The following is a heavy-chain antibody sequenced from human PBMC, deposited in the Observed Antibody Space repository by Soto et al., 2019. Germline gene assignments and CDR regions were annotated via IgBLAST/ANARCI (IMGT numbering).Heavy chain of an antibody. CDR2: ISYDGSNK. J-gene: IGHJ4*02. CDR3: AKETYSGPLAY. Sequence: QVQLVESGGGVVQPGRSLRLSCAASGFTFSSYGMHWVRQAPGKGLEWVAVISYDGSNKYYADSVKDRFTISRDNSKNTLYLQMNSLGAEDTAVYYCAKETYSGPLAYCGKGTLVTVSS. V-gene: IGHV3-30*18. D-gene: IGHD2-15*01. CDR1: GFTFSSYG.